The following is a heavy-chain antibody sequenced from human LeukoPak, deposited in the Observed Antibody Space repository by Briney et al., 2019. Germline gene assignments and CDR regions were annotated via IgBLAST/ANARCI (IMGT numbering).Heavy chain of an antibody. CDR3: ARDGYSNYWYLNL. D-gene: IGHD6-13*01. J-gene: IGHJ4*02. V-gene: IGHV3-23*01. CDR1: GFAFSSYA. Sequence: GGSLRLSCAASGFAFSSYAMSWVRQAPGKGLEWVSSISGTGGRTYYADSVKGRFTISRDNSKNTLDLQMNSLRADDTAVYYCARDGYSNYWYLNLWGQGTLVSVSS. CDR2: ISGTGGRT.